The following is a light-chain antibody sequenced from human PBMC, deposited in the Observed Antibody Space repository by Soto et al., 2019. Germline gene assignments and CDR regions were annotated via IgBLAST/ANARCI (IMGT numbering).Light chain of an antibody. CDR3: QQSYSTPLT. Sequence: DIQMTQSPSSLSASVGDRVTITCRASQSISSYLNWYQQKPGKAPKLLIYAASSLQSGVPSRFSGSGYGTDLTLTISSLQPEDFATYYCQQSYSTPLTFGGGIKVEIK. V-gene: IGKV1-39*01. J-gene: IGKJ4*02. CDR1: QSISSY. CDR2: AAS.